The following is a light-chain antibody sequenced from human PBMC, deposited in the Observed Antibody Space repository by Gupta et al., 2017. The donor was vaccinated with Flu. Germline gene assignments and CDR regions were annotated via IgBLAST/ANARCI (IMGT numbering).Light chain of an antibody. V-gene: IGKV1-5*03. CDR2: KAS. CDR3: QQDKSDIS. CDR1: QPISMY. Sequence: DIQMTQSPSTLSASVGDRVTLTCRASQPISMYLAWYQQKPGKAPKLLIYKASNLESGVPSRFSGSGSGTGFTLTISRLQPDDFATYYWQQDKSDISFGGGTKVEIK. J-gene: IGKJ4*01.